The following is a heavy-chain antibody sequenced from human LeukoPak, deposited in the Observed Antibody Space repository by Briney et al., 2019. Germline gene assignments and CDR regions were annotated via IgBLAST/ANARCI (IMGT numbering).Heavy chain of an antibody. V-gene: IGHV5-51*01. CDR2: IYPGDSDT. CDR1: GYTFTNYW. CDR3: ATLPPYGSGIYFDY. Sequence: GESLKISCKTSGYTFTNYWIGWVRQMPGKGLEWMGIIYPGDSDTRYSPSFQGQVTISADKSISTAYLQWSSLKASDSAMYYCATLPPYGSGIYFDYWGQGTLVTVSS. D-gene: IGHD3-10*01. J-gene: IGHJ4*02.